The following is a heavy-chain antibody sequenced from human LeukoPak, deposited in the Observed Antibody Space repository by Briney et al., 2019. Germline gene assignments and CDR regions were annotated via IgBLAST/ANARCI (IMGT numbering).Heavy chain of an antibody. CDR2: MSPNGGNT. CDR1: GYIFTSYD. CDR3: AGGQPNWGFDF. V-gene: IGHV1-8*01. D-gene: IGHD7-27*01. Sequence: ASVKVSCKASGYIFTSYDINWVRQATGQGLEWMGWMSPNGGNTGYAQKFQGRVAMTRDTSISTAYMELSSLRSDDTAVYYYAGGQPNWGFDFWGQGTLVTVSS. J-gene: IGHJ4*02.